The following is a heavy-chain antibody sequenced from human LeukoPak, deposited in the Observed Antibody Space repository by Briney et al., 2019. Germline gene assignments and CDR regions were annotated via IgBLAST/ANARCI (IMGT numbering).Heavy chain of an antibody. Sequence: SETLSLTCSVSGGSISSGSYYWGWIRQPPGKGLEWIGSIYYSGNTYYNPSLKSRVTISVDTSKNQFSLKLSSVTAAGTAVYYCARGIRLGGQGALVTVSS. J-gene: IGHJ4*02. V-gene: IGHV4-39*01. D-gene: IGHD5-12*01. CDR3: ARGIRL. CDR2: IYYSGNT. CDR1: GGSISSGSYY.